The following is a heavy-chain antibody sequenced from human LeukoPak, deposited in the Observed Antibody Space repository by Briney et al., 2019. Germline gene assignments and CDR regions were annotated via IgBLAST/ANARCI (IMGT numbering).Heavy chain of an antibody. CDR3: ARESFWLVNYYFDY. CDR1: GFTFSSYA. J-gene: IGHJ4*02. V-gene: IGHV3-30-3*01. D-gene: IGHD6-19*01. Sequence: GRSLRLSCAASGFTFSSYAMHWVRQAPGKGREWGAVISYDGSNKYYADSVKGRFTISRANSKNTLYLQMNSLRAEDADAYYCARESFWLVNYYFDYWGQGTLVTVSS. CDR2: ISYDGSNK.